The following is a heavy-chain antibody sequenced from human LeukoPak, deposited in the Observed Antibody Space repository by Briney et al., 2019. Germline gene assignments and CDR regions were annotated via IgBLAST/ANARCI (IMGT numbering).Heavy chain of an antibody. D-gene: IGHD6-19*01. J-gene: IGHJ6*02. V-gene: IGHV1-8*01. CDR2: MNPNSGNT. CDR1: GYTFTIYD. Sequence: RASVTLSFTASGYTFTIYDINWVRQAPGQGLEWMGWMNPNSGNTGYAQKFQGRVTMTSHTSISTAYMELSRLRSEDTAVYYCARVEYSSGWWGNYYYYAMDAWGQGTTVTVSS. CDR3: ARVEYSSGWWGNYYYYAMDA.